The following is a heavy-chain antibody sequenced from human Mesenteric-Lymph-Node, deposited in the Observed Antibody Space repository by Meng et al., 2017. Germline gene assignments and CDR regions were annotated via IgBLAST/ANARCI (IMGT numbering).Heavy chain of an antibody. J-gene: IGHJ4*02. CDR1: GYSYTTYW. Sequence: GGSLRLSCKASGYSYTTYWIGWVRQMPGKGLEYVGIIYPGDSSTRYSPSFQGQVTISADKSISTAYLQWSSLKASDTAMYYCVRLASYIDYWGQGTLVTVSS. CDR3: VRLASYIDY. V-gene: IGHV5-51*01. CDR2: IYPGDSST.